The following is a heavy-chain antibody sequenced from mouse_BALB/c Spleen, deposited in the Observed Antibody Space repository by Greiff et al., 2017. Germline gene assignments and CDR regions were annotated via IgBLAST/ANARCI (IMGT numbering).Heavy chain of an antibody. Sequence: VKLQESGAELVKPGASVKMSCKAFGYTFTTYPIEWMKQNHGKSLEWIGNFHPYNDDTKYNEKFKGKAKLTVEKSSSTVYLELSRLTSDDSAVYYCARSGSSSYYYAMDYWGQGTSVTVSS. CDR2: FHPYNDDT. CDR3: ARSGSSSYYYAMDY. J-gene: IGHJ4*01. CDR1: GYTFTTYP. V-gene: IGHV1-47*01. D-gene: IGHD1-1*01.